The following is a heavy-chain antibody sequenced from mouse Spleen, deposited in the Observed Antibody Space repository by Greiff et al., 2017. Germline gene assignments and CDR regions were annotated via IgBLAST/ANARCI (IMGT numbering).Heavy chain of an antibody. J-gene: IGHJ2*01. D-gene: IGHD2-2*01. CDR3: ARHVVTGEYYFDY. CDR2: ISSGGSYT. V-gene: IGHV5-6*01. CDR1: GFTFSSYG. Sequence: EVKLVESGGDLVKPGGSLKLSCAASGFTFSSYGMSWVRQTPDKRLEWVATISSGGSYTYYPDSVKGRFTISRDNAKNTLYLQMSSLKSEDTAMYYCARHVVTGEYYFDYWGQGTTLTVSS.